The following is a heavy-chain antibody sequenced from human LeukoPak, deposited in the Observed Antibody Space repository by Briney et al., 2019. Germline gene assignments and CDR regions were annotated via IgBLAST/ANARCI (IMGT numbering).Heavy chain of an antibody. CDR3: AREHYGPDY. V-gene: IGHV3-64D*08. Sequence: GGSLRLSCSASGFNFMTYAMHWVRQAPGKGLEYVSAISSNGGTTYYADSVKGRFAISRDNSKNTLYLQMSSLRAEDTAVYYCAREHYGPDYWGQGTLVTVSS. D-gene: IGHD4-17*01. J-gene: IGHJ4*02. CDR2: ISSNGGTT. CDR1: GFNFMTYA.